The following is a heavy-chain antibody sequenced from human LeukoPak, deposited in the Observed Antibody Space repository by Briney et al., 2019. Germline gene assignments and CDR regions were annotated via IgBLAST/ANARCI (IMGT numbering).Heavy chain of an antibody. J-gene: IGHJ4*01. Sequence: PSHTLSLSCTVSGDSIRSDAFYWAWIPPPPGKGLEWSIYTSYTGGTHYRTSLKRLVTMSADTSNSPFSPHLSAVSAAATAVYYCARATALLHKRYFDLYIDDWGQGATVTASS. D-gene: IGHD3-9*01. CDR2: TSYTGGT. CDR1: GDSIRSDAFY. CDR3: ARATALLHKRYFDLYIDD. V-gene: IGHV4-30-4*01.